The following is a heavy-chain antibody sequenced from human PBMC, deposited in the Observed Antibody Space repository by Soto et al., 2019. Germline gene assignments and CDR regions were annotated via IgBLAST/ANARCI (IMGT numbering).Heavy chain of an antibody. CDR1: GFTFSSYG. CDR3: AKEAYCSSTSCYYFDY. V-gene: IGHV3-30*18. J-gene: IGHJ4*02. CDR2: ISYEGSNK. D-gene: IGHD2-2*01. Sequence: PGGSLRLSCAASGFTFSSYGMHWVRQAPGKGLEWVAVISYEGSNKYYADSVKGRFTISRDNSKNTLYLQMNSLRAEDTAVYYCAKEAYCSSTSCYYFDYWGQGTLVTVSS.